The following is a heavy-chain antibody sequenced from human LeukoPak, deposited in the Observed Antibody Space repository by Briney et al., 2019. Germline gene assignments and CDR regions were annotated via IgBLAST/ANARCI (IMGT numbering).Heavy chain of an antibody. Sequence: SETLSLTCTVSGGSISSSSYYWGWIRQPPGKGLEWIGSIYYSGSTYYNPSLKSRVTISVDTSKNQFSLKLSSVTAADTAVYYCARSFREAAAGYDYWGQGTLVTVSS. D-gene: IGHD6-13*01. J-gene: IGHJ4*02. CDR1: GGSISSSSYY. CDR2: IYYSGST. V-gene: IGHV4-39*07. CDR3: ARSFREAAAGYDY.